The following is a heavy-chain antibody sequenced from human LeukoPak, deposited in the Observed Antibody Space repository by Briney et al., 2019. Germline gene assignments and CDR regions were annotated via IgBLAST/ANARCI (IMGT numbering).Heavy chain of an antibody. V-gene: IGHV3-48*03. CDR1: GFTLSSYE. J-gene: IGHJ4*02. CDR2: ITSSGRTI. D-gene: IGHD1-26*01. Sequence: QSGGSLRLSCTASGFTLSSYEMTWIRQAPGKGLEWISYITSSGRTIYSTDSVKGRFTISRDNAKNSLYLQMDSLRAEDTAVYYCAPFGGWELPVFDYWGQGTLVTVSS. CDR3: APFGGWELPVFDY.